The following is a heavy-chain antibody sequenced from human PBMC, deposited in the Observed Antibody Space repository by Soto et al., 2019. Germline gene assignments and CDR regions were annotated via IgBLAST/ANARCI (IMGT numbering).Heavy chain of an antibody. CDR2: INAGNGNT. CDR1: GYTFTSYA. D-gene: IGHD4-17*01. V-gene: IGHV1-3*01. CDR3: ARPDDYGSDAFDI. J-gene: IGHJ3*02. Sequence: EASVKVSCKASGYTFTSYAMHWVRQAPGQRLEWMGWINAGNGNTKYSQKFQGRVTITRDTSASTAYMELSSLRSEDTAVYYCARPDDYGSDAFDIWGQGTMVTVSS.